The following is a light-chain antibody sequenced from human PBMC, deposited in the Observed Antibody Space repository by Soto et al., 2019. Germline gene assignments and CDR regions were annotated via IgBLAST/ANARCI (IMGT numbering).Light chain of an antibody. CDR3: QQGT. CDR1: QDISNY. V-gene: IGKV1-33*01. CDR2: DAS. Sequence: DIQMTQFPSSLSASVGDRVTITCQASQDISNYLNWYQQKPGKAPKLLIYDASNLETGVPSRFSGSGSGTDFTFTISSLQPEDIATYYCQQGTFAPGTKVDIK. J-gene: IGKJ3*01.